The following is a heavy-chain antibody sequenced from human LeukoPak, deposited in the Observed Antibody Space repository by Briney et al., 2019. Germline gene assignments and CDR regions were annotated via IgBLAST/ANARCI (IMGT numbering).Heavy chain of an antibody. V-gene: IGHV4-59*12. CDR1: GGSISSYY. Sequence: PSETLSLTCTVSGGSISSYYWSWIRQPPGKGLEWIGYIYYSGSTNYNPSLKSRVTISVDTSKNQFSLKLSSVTAADSAVYYCARENWNYGEDFWGQGALVTVSS. D-gene: IGHD1-7*01. CDR3: ARENWNYGEDF. CDR2: IYYSGST. J-gene: IGHJ4*02.